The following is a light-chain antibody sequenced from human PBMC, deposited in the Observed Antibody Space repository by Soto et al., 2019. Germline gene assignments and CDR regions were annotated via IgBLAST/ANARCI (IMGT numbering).Light chain of an antibody. Sequence: EIVMTQSPATLSVSPGGRATLSCRASQSISDTLAWYQQKPGQAPRLLIYGASTRAPGFPARFSGSGSGTDFTLTISSLQSEDFAVYYCQLYRTFGQGTKVDIK. V-gene: IGKV3-15*01. CDR3: QLYRT. CDR1: QSISDT. CDR2: GAS. J-gene: IGKJ1*01.